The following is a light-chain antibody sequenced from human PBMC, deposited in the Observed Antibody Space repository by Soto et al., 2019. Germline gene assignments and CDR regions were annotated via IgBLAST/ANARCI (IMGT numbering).Light chain of an antibody. CDR3: QQRSNWPRGT. J-gene: IGKJ4*01. V-gene: IGKV3-11*01. Sequence: EIVLTQSPATLSLSPGETATLSCRASQSVSTYLAWYQQQPGQAPRLLIYDAFNSATGIPARFSGSGSGTDFTLTISSLEPEDFAVYYCQQRSNWPRGTFGGGTKVEIK. CDR1: QSVSTY. CDR2: DAF.